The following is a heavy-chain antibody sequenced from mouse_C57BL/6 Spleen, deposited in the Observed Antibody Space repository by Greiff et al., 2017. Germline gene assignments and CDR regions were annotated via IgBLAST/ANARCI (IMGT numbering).Heavy chain of an antibody. CDR2: IYPGDGDT. V-gene: IGHV1-82*01. Sequence: VQLQESGPELVKPGASVKISCKASGYAFSSSWLNWVKQRPGKGLEWIGRIYPGDGDTNYNGKFKGKATLTADKSSSTAYMQLSSLTSEDSAVYFCARSITTVVAHYYAKDDWGQGTSVTVSS. J-gene: IGHJ4*01. CDR1: GYAFSSSW. CDR3: ARSITTVVAHYYAKDD. D-gene: IGHD1-1*01.